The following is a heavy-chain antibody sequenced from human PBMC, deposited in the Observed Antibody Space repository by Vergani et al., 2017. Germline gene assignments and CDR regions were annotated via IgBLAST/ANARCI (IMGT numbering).Heavy chain of an antibody. D-gene: IGHD2-15*01. CDR3: ATAGAAYCRGASCYDFFEY. CDR2: TRYDGIVE. V-gene: IGHV3-30*02. CDR1: GFTFTNYG. Sequence: QVQLEESGGGVVQPGRSLRLSCAASGFTFTNYGMHWVRQAPGKGLEWVAFTRYDGIVEYYGDSVRGRFTISRDNSKNTLYLQMNRLRPEDTAVYYCATAGAAYCRGASCYDFFEYWGQGTLVTVAS. J-gene: IGHJ4*02.